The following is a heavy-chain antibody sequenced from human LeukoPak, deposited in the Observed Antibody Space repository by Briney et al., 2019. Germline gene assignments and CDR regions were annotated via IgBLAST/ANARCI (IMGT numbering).Heavy chain of an antibody. D-gene: IGHD6-13*01. CDR2: INVNGGAM. J-gene: IGHJ4*02. CDR3: ARGPRILAAGSYYFDY. V-gene: IGHV3-11*01. Sequence: GGSLRLSCAASGFSFKDYYFSWIRQAPGKGLEWVSFINVNGGAMYYADFVKGRFTISRDNAKSSLYLEMNSLRVEDTAVYYCARGPRILAAGSYYFDYWGQGSLVTVSS. CDR1: GFSFKDYY.